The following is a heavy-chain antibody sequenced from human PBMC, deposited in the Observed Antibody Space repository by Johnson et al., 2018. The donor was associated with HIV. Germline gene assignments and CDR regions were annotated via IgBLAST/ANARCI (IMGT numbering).Heavy chain of an antibody. V-gene: IGHV3-13*01. CDR1: GFTFSSYG. J-gene: IGHJ3*01. Sequence: VQLVESGGGVVQPGRSLRLSCAASGFTFSSYGMHWVRQATGKGVQWVSIIGTAGDTYCPGSVKGRFTIPSENAKTSLYLEMNSLRAEDTAVYYCARGGDCSGGRCYLHDAFDVWGPGTVVTVSS. D-gene: IGHD2-15*01. CDR2: IGTAGDT. CDR3: ARGGDCSGGRCYLHDAFDV.